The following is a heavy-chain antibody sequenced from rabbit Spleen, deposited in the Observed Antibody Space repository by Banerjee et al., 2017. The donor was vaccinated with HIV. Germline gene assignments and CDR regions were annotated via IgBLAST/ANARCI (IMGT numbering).Heavy chain of an antibody. J-gene: IGHJ2*01. CDR1: GFDFSSNS. Sequence: ESGGDLVKPGASLTLTCKASGFDFSSNSMCWVRQAPGKGLEWIACIYTGSSGSNYYASWAKGRFTISKTSSTTVTLQMTSLTAADTATYFCAGVDYRGIGAFDPWGPGTLVTVS. D-gene: IGHD1-1*01. CDR3: AGVDYRGIGAFDP. CDR2: IYTGSSGSN. V-gene: IGHV1S40*01.